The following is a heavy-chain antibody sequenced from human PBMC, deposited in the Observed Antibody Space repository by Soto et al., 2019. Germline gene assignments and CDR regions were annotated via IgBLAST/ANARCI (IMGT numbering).Heavy chain of an antibody. J-gene: IGHJ3*02. CDR2: IIPIFGTA. V-gene: IGHV1-69*13. D-gene: IGHD6-19*01. CDR1: GGTLSSYA. Sequence: SVKVSCKASGGTLSSYAISWVRQAPGQGLEWMGGIIPIFGTANYAQKFQGRVTITADESTSTAYMELSSLRSEDTAVYYCAREPLYSSCWCHQDACGIWGQGTMVTVSS. CDR3: AREPLYSSCWCHQDACGI.